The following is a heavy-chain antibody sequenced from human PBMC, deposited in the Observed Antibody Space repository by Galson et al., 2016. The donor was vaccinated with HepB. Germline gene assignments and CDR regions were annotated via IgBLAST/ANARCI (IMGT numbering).Heavy chain of an antibody. Sequence: SLRLSCAASGITFSDHYIDWVRQAPGKGLEWIVRTTNKANSYTTQYAASVKGRFTMSRDDSKNLLYLQMNSLRSEDTAMYYCAAEGAARYLEDWGQGTRVTVSS. J-gene: IGHJ4*02. D-gene: IGHD1-26*01. CDR1: GITFSDHY. CDR3: AAEGAARYLED. V-gene: IGHV3-72*01. CDR2: TTNKANSYTT.